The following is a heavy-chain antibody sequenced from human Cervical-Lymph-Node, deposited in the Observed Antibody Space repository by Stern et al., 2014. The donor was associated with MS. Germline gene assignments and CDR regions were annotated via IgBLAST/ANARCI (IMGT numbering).Heavy chain of an antibody. CDR1: GFTFSSYG. CDR3: ATNRVMVPGKDFFYGLDV. Sequence: VQLVESGVGVVQPGRSLRLSCAASGFTFSSYGMLWFRQAPGKGLEWVALMSYDGSSQYYADSVKGRFTVSRDNSKNTLYLQMSSLRAEDTAVYYCATNRVMVPGKDFFYGLDVWGQGTTVTVSS. J-gene: IGHJ6*02. D-gene: IGHD3-10*01. V-gene: IGHV3-30*03. CDR2: MSYDGSSQ.